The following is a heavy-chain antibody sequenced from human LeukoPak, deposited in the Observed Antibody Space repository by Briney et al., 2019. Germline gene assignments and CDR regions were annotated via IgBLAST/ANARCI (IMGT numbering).Heavy chain of an antibody. CDR3: ARNKYYDFWSGYYELDY. CDR1: GGTFSSYA. V-gene: IGHV1-69*05. J-gene: IGHJ4*02. Sequence: ASVKVSCKASGGTFSSYAISWVRQAPGQGLEWMGRIIPIFGTANYAQKFQGRVTITTDESTSTAYMELSSLRSEDTAVYYYARNKYYDFWSGYYELDYWGQGTLVTVSS. CDR2: IIPIFGTA. D-gene: IGHD3-3*01.